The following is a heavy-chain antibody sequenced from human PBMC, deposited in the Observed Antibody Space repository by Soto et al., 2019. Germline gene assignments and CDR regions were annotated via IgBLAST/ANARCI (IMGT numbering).Heavy chain of an antibody. D-gene: IGHD1-26*01. Sequence: QVQLVQSGAEVKKPGSSVKVSCKASGGTFSNYGISWVRQAPGQGLEWMGGIIPMFGTSNYAQKFQGRVTITADASTSTAYMELSSLRSEDTAVYYYARDRTSTLVDRYYSMDVWGQGTTVTVSS. CDR1: GGTFSNYG. CDR2: IIPMFGTS. J-gene: IGHJ6*02. V-gene: IGHV1-69*01. CDR3: ARDRTSTLVDRYYSMDV.